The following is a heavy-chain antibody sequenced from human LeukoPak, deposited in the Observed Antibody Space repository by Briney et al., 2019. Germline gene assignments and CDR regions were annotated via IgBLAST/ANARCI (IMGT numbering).Heavy chain of an antibody. J-gene: IGHJ5*02. Sequence: GSLRLSCAASGFTFSSYPMNWVRQAPGKGLEWVSYIDSDSRITYYADSMKGRFTISRDNAKRSLYLHMSSLRAEDTAVYYCARWGLVGFEYSSSSYWFDPWGQGTLVTVSS. V-gene: IGHV3-48*01. CDR2: IDSDSRIT. CDR3: ARWGLVGFEYSSSSYWFDP. D-gene: IGHD6-6*01. CDR1: GFTFSSYP.